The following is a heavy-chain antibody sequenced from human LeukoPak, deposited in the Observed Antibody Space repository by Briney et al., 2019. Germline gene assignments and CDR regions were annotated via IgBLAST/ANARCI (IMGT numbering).Heavy chain of an antibody. CDR1: RFTFSSYS. Sequence: GGSLRLSCAASRFTFSSYSMNWVRQAPGKGLEWVSSISSGSSYIYYADSVKGRFTISRDNAKNSLYLQMNSLRAEDTAIYYCARSTVTTGFLDYWGQGTLVTVSS. J-gene: IGHJ4*02. D-gene: IGHD4-11*01. V-gene: IGHV3-21*01. CDR2: ISSGSSYI. CDR3: ARSTVTTGFLDY.